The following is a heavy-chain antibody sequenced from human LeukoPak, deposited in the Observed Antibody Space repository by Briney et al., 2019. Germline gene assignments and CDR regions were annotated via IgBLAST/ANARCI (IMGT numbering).Heavy chain of an antibody. J-gene: IGHJ4*02. CDR1: GFTFSSYA. D-gene: IGHD3-3*01. Sequence: GGSLRLSCAASGFTFSSYAMHWVCQAPGKGLEWVAVISYDGSNKYYADSVKGRFTISRDNSKNTLYLQMNSLRAEDTAVYYCARDGGGFWSGYYTDYFDYWGQGTLVTVSS. CDR2: ISYDGSNK. V-gene: IGHV3-30*01. CDR3: ARDGGGFWSGYYTDYFDY.